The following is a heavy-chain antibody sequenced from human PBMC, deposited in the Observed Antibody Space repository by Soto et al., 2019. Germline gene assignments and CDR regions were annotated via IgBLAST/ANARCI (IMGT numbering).Heavy chain of an antibody. Sequence: ASVKVSCKASGYTFTSYDINWVRQATGQGLEWMGWMNPNSGNTGYAQKFQGRVTMTRNTSISTAYMELSSLRSEDTAVYCCARRGYSSSWYYYYYYGMDVWGQGTTVTVSS. V-gene: IGHV1-8*01. CDR3: ARRGYSSSWYYYYYYGMDV. CDR1: GYTFTSYD. J-gene: IGHJ6*02. CDR2: MNPNSGNT. D-gene: IGHD6-13*01.